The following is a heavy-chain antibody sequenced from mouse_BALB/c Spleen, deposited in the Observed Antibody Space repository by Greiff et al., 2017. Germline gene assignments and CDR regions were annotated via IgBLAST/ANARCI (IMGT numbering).Heavy chain of an antibody. D-gene: IGHD1-1*01. V-gene: IGHV1-31*01. CDR1: GYSFTGYY. CDR3: ARSRDYYGSSFAY. J-gene: IGHJ3*01. Sequence: EVQLQESGPELVKPGASVKISCKASGYSFTGYYMHWVKQSHVKSLEWIGRINPYNGATSYNQNFKDKASLTVDKSSSTAYMELHSLTSEDSAVYYCARSRDYYGSSFAYWGQGTLVTVSA. CDR2: INPYNGAT.